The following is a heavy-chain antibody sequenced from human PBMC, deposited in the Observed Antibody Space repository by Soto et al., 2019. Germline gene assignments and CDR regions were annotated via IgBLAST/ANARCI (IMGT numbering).Heavy chain of an antibody. CDR3: ARRSGTTSFDF. Sequence: QVQLVQSGAEVKKSGASVKVSCKASGYTFSNYGISWVRQAPGQGLEWMGWIRVYSGDTHYAQNFRGRVTMTADTSTTTAYMDLSNLTSGDTAVYFCARRSGTTSFDFWGPGTLVTVSS. CDR1: GYTFSNYG. J-gene: IGHJ4*02. CDR2: IRVYSGDT. V-gene: IGHV1-18*04. D-gene: IGHD1-1*01.